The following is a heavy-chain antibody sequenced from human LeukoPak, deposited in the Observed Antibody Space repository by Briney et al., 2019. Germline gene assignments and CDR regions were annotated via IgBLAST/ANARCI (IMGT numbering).Heavy chain of an antibody. V-gene: IGHV3-30-3*01. D-gene: IGHD6-13*01. CDR1: GFTFSSYA. J-gene: IGHJ6*02. CDR2: ISYDGSNK. CDR3: ARDHNSWPKHYYYGMDV. Sequence: PGGSLRLSCAASGFTFSSYAMHWVRQAPGKGLEWVAVISYDGSNKYYADSVKGRFTISRDNSKNTLYLQMNSLRAEDTAVYYCARDHNSWPKHYYYGMDVWGQGTTVTVSS.